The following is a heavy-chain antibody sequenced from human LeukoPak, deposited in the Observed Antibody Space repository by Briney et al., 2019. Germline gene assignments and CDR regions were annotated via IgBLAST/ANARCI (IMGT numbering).Heavy chain of an antibody. J-gene: IGHJ4*02. CDR2: IWYDGSSK. Sequence: PGRSLRLSCAASGFTFSSYDMHWVRQAPAKGLEWGAVIWYDGSSKYYADSVKGRFTISRDNSKNTLYLQMDSLGAEDTAVYYCARVHSSSWAYFDNWGQGTLVTVSS. CDR1: GFTFSSYD. D-gene: IGHD6-13*01. CDR3: ARVHSSSWAYFDN. V-gene: IGHV3-33*01.